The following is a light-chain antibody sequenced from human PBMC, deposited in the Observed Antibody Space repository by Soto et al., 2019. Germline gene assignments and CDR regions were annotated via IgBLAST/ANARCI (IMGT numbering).Light chain of an antibody. CDR1: SSNIGNNY. V-gene: IGLV1-51*01. CDR2: DNN. CDR3: GTWDSSLSAGV. Sequence: VLTQSPSVSAAPGQKVTISCSGSSSNIGNNYVSWYQQLPGTAPKLLIYDNNKRPSGIPDRFSSSKSGTSATLGITGLQTGDEADYYCGTWDSSLSAGVFGGGTKVTVL. J-gene: IGLJ2*01.